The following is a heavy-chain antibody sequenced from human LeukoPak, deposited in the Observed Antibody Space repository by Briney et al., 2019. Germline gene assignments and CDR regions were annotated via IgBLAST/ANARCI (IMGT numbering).Heavy chain of an antibody. CDR1: GASLSTSPYY. J-gene: IGHJ4*02. V-gene: IGHV4-39*01. CDR2: IYYTGST. CDR3: AKSGGYGLLDK. D-gene: IGHD1-26*01. Sequence: SETLSLTCSVSGASLSTSPYYWGWIRQPPGKGLEWIGNIYYTGSTYYNVSLNSRVTISIDTSKNLFSLRLNSMTAADTAVYYCAKSGGYGLLDKWGQGTLVTVSS.